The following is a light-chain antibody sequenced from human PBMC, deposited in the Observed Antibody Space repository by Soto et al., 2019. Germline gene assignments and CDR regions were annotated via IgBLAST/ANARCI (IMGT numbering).Light chain of an antibody. CDR2: DTS. Sequence: EIVLTQSPGTPPLSPGDGATLSCRSSQSVSSGYLAWYQQRPGQAPRLLIYDTSTRAPGIAARFSGSGSGTEFTLTISSLQSEDVAVYYCQQYVHWPPGTFGQGTKVDIK. CDR3: QQYVHWPPGT. V-gene: IGKV3-15*01. J-gene: IGKJ1*01. CDR1: QSVSSGY.